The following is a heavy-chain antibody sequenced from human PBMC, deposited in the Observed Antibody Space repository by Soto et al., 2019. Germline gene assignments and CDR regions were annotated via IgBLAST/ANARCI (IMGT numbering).Heavy chain of an antibody. Sequence: QVQLVQSGAEVKKPGASVKVSCKASGYTFTSYYMHWVRQAPGQGLEWMGIINPSGGNTNYAQKLQGRVSMTTDTSTSTAYMELRSLRSDDTAVYYCARAGYCSSTSCHYYYGMDVWGQGTTVTVSS. D-gene: IGHD2-2*01. V-gene: IGHV1-46*01. J-gene: IGHJ6*02. CDR3: ARAGYCSSTSCHYYYGMDV. CDR1: GYTFTSYY. CDR2: INPSGGNT.